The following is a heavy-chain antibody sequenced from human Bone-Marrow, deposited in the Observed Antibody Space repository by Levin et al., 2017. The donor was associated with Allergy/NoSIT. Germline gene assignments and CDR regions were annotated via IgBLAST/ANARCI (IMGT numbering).Heavy chain of an antibody. D-gene: IGHD2-15*01. CDR2: ISASGRTI. CDR1: GFTFSRYE. Sequence: PGGSLRLSCVGSGFTFSRYEMSWVRQAPGKGLDWVSYISASGRTIYYSDSVKGRFTISRDNGENSLYLQMNSLRAEDTAIYYCVKLGYCSNGSCYRDGSDYWGQGTLVTVSS. J-gene: IGHJ4*02. CDR3: VKLGYCSNGSCYRDGSDY. V-gene: IGHV3-48*03.